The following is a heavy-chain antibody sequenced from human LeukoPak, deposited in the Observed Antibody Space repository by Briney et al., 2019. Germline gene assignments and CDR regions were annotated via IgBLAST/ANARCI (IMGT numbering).Heavy chain of an antibody. J-gene: IGHJ6*02. V-gene: IGHV1-8*02. CDR2: MNPNSGNT. Sequence: GASVKVSCKASGYTFTSYGISWVRQAPGQGLEWMGWMNPNSGNTGYAQKFQGRVTMTRNTSISTAYMELSSLRSEDTAVYYCARGRELLWFGEFYGMDVWGQGTTVTVSS. D-gene: IGHD3-10*01. CDR1: GYTFTSYG. CDR3: ARGRELLWFGEFYGMDV.